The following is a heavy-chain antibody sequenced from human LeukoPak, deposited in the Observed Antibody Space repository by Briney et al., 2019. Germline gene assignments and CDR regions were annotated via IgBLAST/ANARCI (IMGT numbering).Heavy chain of an antibody. CDR1: GFTFITYA. Sequence: PGGSLRLSCAASGFTFITYAMTWVRQAPGKGLEWVSAISGSGGSTYYADSVKGRFTISRDNSKNTLYLQMNSLRAEDTAVYYCAKDRDSSGWYGSLGYWGQGTLVTVSS. V-gene: IGHV3-23*01. J-gene: IGHJ4*02. D-gene: IGHD6-19*01. CDR3: AKDRDSSGWYGSLGY. CDR2: ISGSGGST.